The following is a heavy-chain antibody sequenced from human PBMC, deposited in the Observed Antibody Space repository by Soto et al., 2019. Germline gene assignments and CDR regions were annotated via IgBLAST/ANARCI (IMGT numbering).Heavy chain of an antibody. J-gene: IGHJ3*02. D-gene: IGHD1-26*01. V-gene: IGHV2-5*02. CDR1: GFSLSTSGVG. CDR2: ICWDDDK. Sequence: QITLKESGPTLVKPTQTLTLTCTFSGFSLSTSGVGVGWICQPLGKALEWLALICWDDDKHYRPSLKSRLTIPKDTSKNQVVLTMTNMDPVDTATYHCAHRSRENYAFDIWGQGTMVTVSS. CDR3: AHRSRENYAFDI.